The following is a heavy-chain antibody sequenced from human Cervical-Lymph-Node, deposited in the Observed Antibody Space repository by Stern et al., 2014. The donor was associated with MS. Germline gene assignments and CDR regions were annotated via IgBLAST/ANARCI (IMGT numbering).Heavy chain of an antibody. D-gene: IGHD5-24*01. CDR2: IHNSGTT. Sequence: QLQLQESGPGLVKPSQTLSLTCAVTGGSISSAEYYWSWIRQSPGKGLEWIGYIHNSGTTYYNPSLKSRVTISVDTSKNQFFLKLRSVTAADTAVYYCSRDADGYSLVFGYWGRGTLVTVSS. CDR1: GGSISSAEYY. CDR3: SRDADGYSLVFGY. J-gene: IGHJ4*02. V-gene: IGHV4-30-4*01.